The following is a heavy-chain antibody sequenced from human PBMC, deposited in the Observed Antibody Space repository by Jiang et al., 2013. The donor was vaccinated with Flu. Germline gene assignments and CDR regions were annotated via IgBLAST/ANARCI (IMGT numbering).Heavy chain of an antibody. Sequence: GPGLVKPSGTLSLTCAVSGASVSRDWWAWVRHAPEGKGRGVELGESEHSGITHYNPSLKSRVTISVNKSMNHFSLNLDSVTAADTAVYYCASQSNYRSDYWGQGTWSPSPQ. J-gene: IGHJ4*02. CDR3: ASQSNYRSDY. CDR2: SEHSGIT. V-gene: IGHV4-4*02. D-gene: IGHD3-10*01. CDR1: GASVSRDW.